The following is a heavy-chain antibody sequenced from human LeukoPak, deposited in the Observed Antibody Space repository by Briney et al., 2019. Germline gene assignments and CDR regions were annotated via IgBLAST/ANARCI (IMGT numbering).Heavy chain of an antibody. CDR1: GFTFSSYW. J-gene: IGHJ6*02. CDR3: ARIQRYCSGGSCYSDYGMDV. D-gene: IGHD2-15*01. CDR2: IKQDGSEK. V-gene: IGHV3-7*01. Sequence: GGSLRLSCAASGFTFSSYWMSWVRQAPGKGLEWVANIKQDGSEKYYVDSVKGRFTTSRDNAKNSLYLQMNSLRAEDTAVYYCARIQRYCSGGSCYSDYGMDVWGQGTTVTVSS.